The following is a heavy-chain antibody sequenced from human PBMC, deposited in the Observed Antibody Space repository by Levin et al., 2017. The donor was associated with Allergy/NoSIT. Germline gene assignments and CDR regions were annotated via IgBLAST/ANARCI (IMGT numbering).Heavy chain of an antibody. J-gene: IGHJ4*02. V-gene: IGHV1-2*02. CDR3: ARSGGNWNSSPH. D-gene: IGHD1-7*01. CDR1: GYTFTDYY. Sequence: ASVKVSCKASGYTFTDYYMHWVRQAPGQGLEWMGWINPNSGGTNYAQKFQGRVTMTRDTSSSTAYMELSRLRSDDAAVYYCARSGGNWNSSPHWGQGTLVTVSS. CDR2: INPNSGGT.